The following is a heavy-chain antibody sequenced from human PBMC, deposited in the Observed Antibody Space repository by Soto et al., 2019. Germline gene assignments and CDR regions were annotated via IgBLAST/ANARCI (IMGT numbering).Heavy chain of an antibody. D-gene: IGHD2-2*02. CDR1: GGSISSYY. V-gene: IGHV4-4*07. Sequence: QVQLQASGPGLVKPSETLSLTCTVSGGSISSYYWSWIRQPAGKGLERIGRIYTSGSTNYNPSLKSRVTMSVDTAKNQCSPKLISVTAADRAVYYCARGWSSTSCDMAFGYWGQGTLVAVS. J-gene: IGHJ4*02. CDR2: IYTSGST. CDR3: ARGWSSTSCDMAFGY.